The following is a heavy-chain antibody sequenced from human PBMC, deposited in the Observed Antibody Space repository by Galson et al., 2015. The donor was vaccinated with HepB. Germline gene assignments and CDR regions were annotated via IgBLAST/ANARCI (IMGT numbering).Heavy chain of an antibody. D-gene: IGHD4-17*01. J-gene: IGHJ4*02. CDR3: ARATIRARIDY. V-gene: IGHV4-59*08. CDR1: GGSISSYY. CDR2: IYYSGST. Sequence: ETLSLTCTVSGGSISSYYWSWIRQPPGKGLEWIGYIYYSGSTNYNPSLKSRVTISVDTSKNQFSLKLSSVTAADTAVYYCARATIRARIDYWGQGTLVTVSS.